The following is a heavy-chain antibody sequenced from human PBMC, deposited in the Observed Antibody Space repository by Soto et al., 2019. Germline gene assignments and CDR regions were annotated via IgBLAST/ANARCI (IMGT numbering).Heavy chain of an antibody. V-gene: IGHV4-59*01. CDR3: ARDRGMDV. J-gene: IGHJ6*02. Sequence: QVQLQESGPGLVKPSETLSLTCTVSGGSISSYYWSWIRQPPGKGLEWIGYIYYSGSTNYNPSLKSRATISVDTSKNQFSLKLSSVSAADTAVYYCARDRGMDVWGQGTTVTVSS. CDR2: IYYSGST. CDR1: GGSISSYY.